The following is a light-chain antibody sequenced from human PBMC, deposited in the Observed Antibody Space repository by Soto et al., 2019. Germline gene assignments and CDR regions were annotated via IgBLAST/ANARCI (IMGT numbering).Light chain of an antibody. J-gene: IGKJ4*01. Sequence: DIVLTQSPATLSLSPGERATLSCRASQSVSSYLAWYQQKPGQAPRLLIYDASSRATGIPARFSGSGSGTDFALTISSREPEDFAVYYCQQRRNGWLTFGGGPKVQIK. CDR3: QQRRNGWLT. CDR1: QSVSSY. CDR2: DAS. V-gene: IGKV3-11*01.